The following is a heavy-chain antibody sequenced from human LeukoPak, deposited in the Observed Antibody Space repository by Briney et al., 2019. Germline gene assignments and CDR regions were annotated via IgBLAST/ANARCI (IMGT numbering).Heavy chain of an antibody. CDR3: ARENGVVVRGVIGHFDY. D-gene: IGHD3-10*01. V-gene: IGHV6-1*01. J-gene: IGHJ4*02. CDR2: TYYRSKWYS. CDR1: EYSVSSNSAA. Sequence: SQTLSLTCAISEYSVSSNSAAWNWIRQSPSRGLEWLGRTYYRSKWYSDYAVSVKSRITINPDTSKNQFSLQLNSVTPEDTAVYYCARENGVVVRGVIGHFDYWGQGTLVTVSS.